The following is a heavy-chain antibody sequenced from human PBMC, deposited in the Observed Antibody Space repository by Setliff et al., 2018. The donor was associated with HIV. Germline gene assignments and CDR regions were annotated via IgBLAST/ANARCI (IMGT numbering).Heavy chain of an antibody. CDR1: GGSMNSDSYS. D-gene: IGHD3-3*01. CDR2: IYVGGSV. Sequence: SETLSLTCTVSGGSMNSDSYSWTWLRQPAGKGPELIGHIYVGGSVIYNPSLASRVTISMVPSKNQFSLDLSSVPAADTAKYYCARAKTIGVSAVFFDPWGQGRPVTSPQ. CDR3: ARAKTIGVSAVFFDP. V-gene: IGHV4-61*09. J-gene: IGHJ5*02.